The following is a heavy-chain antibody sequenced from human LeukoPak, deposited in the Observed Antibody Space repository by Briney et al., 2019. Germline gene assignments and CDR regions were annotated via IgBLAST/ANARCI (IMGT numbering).Heavy chain of an antibody. CDR2: IKQDGSEK. CDR3: AKSILYCTGGSCYSGPGDF. D-gene: IGHD2-15*01. V-gene: IGHV3-7*03. Sequence: GGSLRLSCAASGFTFRSYWMTWVRQAPGKGLEWVANIKQDGSEKHYVDSVKGRFTISRDNTKNSLYLQLNSLRAEDTAVYYCAKSILYCTGGSCYSGPGDFWGQGTLVTVSS. J-gene: IGHJ4*02. CDR1: GFTFRSYW.